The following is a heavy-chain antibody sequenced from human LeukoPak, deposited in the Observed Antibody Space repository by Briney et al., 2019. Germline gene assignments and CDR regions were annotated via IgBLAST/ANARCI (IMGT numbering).Heavy chain of an antibody. CDR1: GYTFTSYF. J-gene: IGHJ4*02. Sequence: ASVKVSCKASGYTFTSYFMHWVRQAPGQGLEWMGIINPSGGSTTYAQKFQGRVTMTRDTSTSTAYMELRSLRSDDTAVYYCASFTYYDFWSGYPQGLDYWGQGTLVTVSS. CDR2: INPSGGST. D-gene: IGHD3-3*01. CDR3: ASFTYYDFWSGYPQGLDY. V-gene: IGHV1-46*01.